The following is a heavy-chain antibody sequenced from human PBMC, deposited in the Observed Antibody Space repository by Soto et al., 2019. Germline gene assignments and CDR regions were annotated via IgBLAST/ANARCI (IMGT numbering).Heavy chain of an antibody. CDR3: ARGRYFDMPVAWYLDL. CDR1: IDSISSGHLY. CDR2: VYKWGST. V-gene: IGHV4-30-4*01. D-gene: IGHD3-9*01. J-gene: IGHJ2*01. Sequence: KPSESLCLKYTFSIDSISSGHLYRSWTRQSPEICLAWIEYVYKWGSTVFTTSPIIRVMTSRDTSKNQFSLQLSSVTDADTAVYFCARGRYFDMPVAWYLDLWGRGTLVTVSS.